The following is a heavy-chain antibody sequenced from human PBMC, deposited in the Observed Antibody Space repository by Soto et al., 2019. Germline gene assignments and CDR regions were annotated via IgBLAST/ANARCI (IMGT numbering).Heavy chain of an antibody. CDR3: AREYSDGWFDP. D-gene: IGHD2-21*01. J-gene: IGHJ5*02. Sequence: QVQLVESGGGVVQPGRSLRLSCAASGFTFSIYAMHWVRQAPGKGLEWVAVISYDGSNKYYADSVKGRFTISRDNSKNTVYLQMNSLRAEDSAVYYCAREYSDGWFDPWGQGTLVTVPS. CDR2: ISYDGSNK. CDR1: GFTFSIYA. V-gene: IGHV3-30-3*01.